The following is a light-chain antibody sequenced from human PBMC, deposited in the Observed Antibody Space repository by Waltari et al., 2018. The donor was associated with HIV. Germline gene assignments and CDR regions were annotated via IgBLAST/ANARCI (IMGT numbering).Light chain of an antibody. V-gene: IGKV1-39*01. CDR2: GAS. J-gene: IGKJ2*01. CDR1: QTISSY. CDR3: QQSYSTPRT. Sequence: DIQMTQSPSSLSASVSDRVTITCPTSQTISSYLHWYQQKPGKAPRLRIYGASTLHSGVPARFSGSGSGTDFTLTISSLQPEDFAAYYYQQSYSTPRTFGQGTKLEIK.